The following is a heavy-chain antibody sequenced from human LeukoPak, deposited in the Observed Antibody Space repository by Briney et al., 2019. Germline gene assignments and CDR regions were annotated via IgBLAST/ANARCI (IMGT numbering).Heavy chain of an antibody. D-gene: IGHD3-22*01. CDR1: GGTFSSYA. CDR3: ASPPNYYDSSGYYSL. CDR2: IIPIFGTA. V-gene: IGHV1-69*06. J-gene: IGHJ4*02. Sequence: AVKDSCKASGGTFSSYAISWVRQAPGQGLEWMGGIIPIFGTANYAQKFQGRVTITADKSTSTAYMELSSLRSEDTAVYYCASPPNYYDSSGYYSLGGEGTLVTVPS.